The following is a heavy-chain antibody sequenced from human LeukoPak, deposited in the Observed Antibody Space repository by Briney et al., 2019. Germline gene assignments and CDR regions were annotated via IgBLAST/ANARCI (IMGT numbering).Heavy chain of an antibody. Sequence: PGGSLRLSCVASGFTFNTYAIHWVRQAPGKGLEWVALISYNGGRKDYAESVKGRFTIDRDNSRNTVFLQMNSLRPDDTAVYSCARLEARGYLYEGLDYWGQGTLVTVSS. CDR3: ARLEARGYLYEGLDY. CDR2: ISYNGGRK. CDR1: GFTFNTYA. V-gene: IGHV3-30*03. J-gene: IGHJ4*02. D-gene: IGHD3-22*01.